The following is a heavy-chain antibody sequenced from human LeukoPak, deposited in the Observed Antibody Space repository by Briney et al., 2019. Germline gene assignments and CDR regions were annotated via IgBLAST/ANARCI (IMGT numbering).Heavy chain of an antibody. Sequence: GGSLRLSCAASGLTFSSYWMSWVRQAPGKGLEWVANIKQDGSEKYYVDSVKGRFTISRDNAKNSLYLQMNSLRAEDTAVYYCASLPGDYYGSGSYYNKNYYYYYMDVWGKGTTVTVSS. D-gene: IGHD3-10*01. J-gene: IGHJ6*03. CDR1: GLTFSSYW. CDR3: ASLPGDYYGSGSYYNKNYYYYYMDV. CDR2: IKQDGSEK. V-gene: IGHV3-7*01.